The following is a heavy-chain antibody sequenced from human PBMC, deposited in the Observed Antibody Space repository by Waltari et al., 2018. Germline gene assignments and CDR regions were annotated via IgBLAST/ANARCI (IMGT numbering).Heavy chain of an antibody. V-gene: IGHV4-34*01. CDR3: TRGGNYDFWSHSPFVDP. D-gene: IGHD3-3*01. CDR1: GASFPSYH. J-gene: IGHJ5*02. Sequence: QVQLQPWGAGLLKSSETLSLTRSVSGASFPSYHWAWVRHVPGKGLEWIGQVRHPGNTNYNPSLQSRVAISIDTSSKQFSLKVFSVTAADTGLYFCTRGGNYDFWSHSPFVDPWGQGTQVTVSS. CDR2: VRHPGNT.